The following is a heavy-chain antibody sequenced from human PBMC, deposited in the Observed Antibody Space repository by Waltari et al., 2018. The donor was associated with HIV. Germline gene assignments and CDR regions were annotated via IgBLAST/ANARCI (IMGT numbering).Heavy chain of an antibody. CDR1: GFTFSSYS. CDR2: ISSSSSYI. Sequence: EVQLVESGGGLVKPGGSLRLSCAASGFTFSSYSMNWVRQAPGKGLEGVSSISSSSSYIYYADSVKGRFTISRDNAKNSLYLQMNSLRAEDTAVYYCARDTGGRFAQVYWGQGTLVTVSS. J-gene: IGHJ4*02. CDR3: ARDTGGRFAQVY. D-gene: IGHD1-26*01. V-gene: IGHV3-21*01.